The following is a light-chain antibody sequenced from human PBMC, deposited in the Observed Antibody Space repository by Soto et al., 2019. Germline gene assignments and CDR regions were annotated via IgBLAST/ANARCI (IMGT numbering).Light chain of an antibody. Sequence: QSVLTQPASLSGSPGRSITISCTGTSSDVCGYNYVSWYQHHPGKAPKLMIYDVSNRPSGISNRFSGSKSGNTASLTISGLQPEDEGDYYCSSYTTSNTRQIVFGTGTKVTVL. V-gene: IGLV2-14*03. CDR3: SSYTTSNTRQIV. CDR1: SSDVCGYNY. CDR2: DVS. J-gene: IGLJ1*01.